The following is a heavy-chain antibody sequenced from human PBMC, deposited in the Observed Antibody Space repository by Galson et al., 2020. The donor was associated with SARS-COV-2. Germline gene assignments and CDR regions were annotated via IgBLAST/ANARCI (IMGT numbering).Heavy chain of an antibody. CDR1: GYTLTELS. Sequence: ASLKVSCTVSGYTLTELSMHWVRQAPGKGLEWMGGFDPEDGETIYAQKFQGRVTMTEDTSTDTAYMELSSLRSEDTAVYYCATGIVVVPAANSWFDPWGQGTLVTVSS. D-gene: IGHD2-2*01. CDR2: FDPEDGET. CDR3: ATGIVVVPAANSWFDP. V-gene: IGHV1-24*01. J-gene: IGHJ5*02.